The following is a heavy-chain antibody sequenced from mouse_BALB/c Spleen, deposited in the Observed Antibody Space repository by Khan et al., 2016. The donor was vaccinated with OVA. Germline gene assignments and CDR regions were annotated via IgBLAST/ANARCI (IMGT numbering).Heavy chain of an antibody. D-gene: IGHD2-4*01. Sequence: QVQLKESGPELVKPGASVRISCKASGYTFTTYYIHWVKQRPGQGLQWIGWIYPGSVNTQYNEQFKGKATLTADKSSSTAYMQLNSLTSEDSAVYFCARDDYFVGDAMDYWGQGTSVTVSS. CDR2: IYPGSVNT. V-gene: IGHV1S56*01. J-gene: IGHJ4*01. CDR1: GYTFTTYY. CDR3: ARDDYFVGDAMDY.